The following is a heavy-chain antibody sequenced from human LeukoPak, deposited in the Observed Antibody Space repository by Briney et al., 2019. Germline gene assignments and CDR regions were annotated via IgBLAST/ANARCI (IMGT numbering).Heavy chain of an antibody. V-gene: IGHV3-53*01. Sequence: SGGSLRLSCAASGFTVSSNHMSWVRQAPGKGLEWVSVVYIGGTTYYADSVKGRFTISRDNSKNTLYLQMNSLRAEDTAIYYCARGGGTNSFDYWGQGTLVTVSS. J-gene: IGHJ4*02. D-gene: IGHD1-26*01. CDR1: GFTVSSNH. CDR3: ARGGGTNSFDY. CDR2: VYIGGTT.